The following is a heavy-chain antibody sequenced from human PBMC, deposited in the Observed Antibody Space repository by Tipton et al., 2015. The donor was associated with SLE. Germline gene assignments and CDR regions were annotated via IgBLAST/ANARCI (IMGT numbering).Heavy chain of an antibody. V-gene: IGHV4-34*01. CDR3: ARGLSSLVGFYYYYYMDV. CDR1: GGSFSGYY. J-gene: IGHJ6*03. D-gene: IGHD2-8*02. Sequence: LSCAVYGGSFSGYYWSWIRQPPGKGLEWIGEINHSGSTTYNPSLKSRVTISIDTSKNQFSLKLSSVTAADTAVYYCARGLSSLVGFYYYYYMDVWGKGTTVTVSS. CDR2: INHSGST.